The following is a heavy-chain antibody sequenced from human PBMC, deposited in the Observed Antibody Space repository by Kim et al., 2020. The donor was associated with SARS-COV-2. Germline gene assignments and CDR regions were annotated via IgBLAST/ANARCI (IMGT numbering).Heavy chain of an antibody. CDR1: GFTFSSYG. V-gene: IGHV3-33*08. Sequence: GGSLRLSCAASGFTFSSYGMNWVRQAPGKGLEWVSVICYDGSNTYYADSVKGRFTISRDNSKNTLYLQMNSLRAEDTAVYYCAREIVFWCGYPTGYYYGVDVWGQGTTVTVSS. CDR2: ICYDGSNT. D-gene: IGHD3-3*01. CDR3: AREIVFWCGYPTGYYYGVDV. J-gene: IGHJ6*02.